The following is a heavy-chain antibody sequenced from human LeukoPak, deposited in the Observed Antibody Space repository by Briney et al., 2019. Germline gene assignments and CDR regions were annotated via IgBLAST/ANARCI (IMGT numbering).Heavy chain of an antibody. Sequence: GASVKVSCKASGGTLSSYAISWVRQAPGQGLEWIRGIIPIFVTANYAQKFQGRVTINEAKSTSTAYMELSILRSEDTAVYYCDRGRTAGGNSRKYKWIDSWGQGTLVTVSS. D-gene: IGHD4-23*01. CDR2: IIPIFVTA. CDR1: GGTLSSYA. J-gene: IGHJ5*01. CDR3: DRGRTAGGNSRKYKWIDS. V-gene: IGHV1-69*06.